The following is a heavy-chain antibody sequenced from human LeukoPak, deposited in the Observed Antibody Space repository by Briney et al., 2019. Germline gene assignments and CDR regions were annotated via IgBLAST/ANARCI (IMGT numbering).Heavy chain of an antibody. Sequence: GGSLRLSCAVSGFTVSNYYMSWVRQAPGKGLEYVSAISPNGGSTYYADSVKGRFTISRDNSKNTLYLQMSSLRVEDTAVYYCVPKGNEGYWGQGTLVTVSS. V-gene: IGHV3-64D*06. CDR2: ISPNGGST. D-gene: IGHD1-1*01. CDR3: VPKGNEGY. J-gene: IGHJ4*02. CDR1: GFTVSNYY.